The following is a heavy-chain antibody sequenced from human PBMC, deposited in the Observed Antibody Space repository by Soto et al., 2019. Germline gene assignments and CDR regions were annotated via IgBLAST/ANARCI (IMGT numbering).Heavy chain of an antibody. CDR3: ARARRDCYNSIDY. CDR2: ISSSSSTI. CDR1: GFTFSTFG. J-gene: IGHJ4*02. D-gene: IGHD2-21*01. V-gene: IGHV3-48*02. Sequence: EVQLVASGGGLVQPGGSLRLSCAASGFTFSTFGMNWVRQPPGKGLEWVSYISSSSSTIYYADSVKGRFTISRDNAKNSLYLQMNSLRDEDTAVYYCARARRDCYNSIDYWGQGTLVTVSS.